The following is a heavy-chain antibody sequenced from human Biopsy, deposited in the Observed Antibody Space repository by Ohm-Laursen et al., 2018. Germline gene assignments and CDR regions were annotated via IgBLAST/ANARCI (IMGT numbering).Heavy chain of an antibody. Sequence: GSSVKVSCKASGYMFYSYGVSWVRLAPGQGPEWMGWISGYNGNTNYPQSLQGRVTLTTDASSSTAYMELSRLRSDDTAVYYCARARITMGRGVIIQNYNFFDPWGQGTLVTVSS. CDR2: ISGYNGNT. D-gene: IGHD3-10*01. CDR3: ARARITMGRGVIIQNYNFFDP. J-gene: IGHJ5*02. V-gene: IGHV1-18*01. CDR1: GYMFYSYG.